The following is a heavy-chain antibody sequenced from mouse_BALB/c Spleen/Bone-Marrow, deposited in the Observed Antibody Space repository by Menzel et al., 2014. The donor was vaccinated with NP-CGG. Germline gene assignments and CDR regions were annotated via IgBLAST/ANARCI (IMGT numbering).Heavy chain of an antibody. CDR2: IYPGDDDT. V-gene: IGHV1-80*01. Sequence: VQLQQSWAELVRPGSSVKISCKASGYAFSRSWMNWVKQRPGQGLEWIGQIYPGDDDTNYSGKFKGRATLTADKSSGTAYMQLSSLTSEDSAVYFCAGSTPLAYWGQGTLVTVSA. D-gene: IGHD1-1*01. CDR1: GYAFSRSW. CDR3: AGSTPLAY. J-gene: IGHJ3*01.